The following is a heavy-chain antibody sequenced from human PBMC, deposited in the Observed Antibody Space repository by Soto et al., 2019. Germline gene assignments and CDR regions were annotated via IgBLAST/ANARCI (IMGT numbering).Heavy chain of an antibody. CDR2: ISWNSDSI. CDR1: GFIFDDFA. J-gene: IGHJ4*02. CDR3: TKVGGLYDFWNGRLHFDL. V-gene: IGHV3-9*01. Sequence: EAQLVESGGGFVQPGRSLRLSCAGSGFIFDDFAIHWVRQAPGKGLEWVSGISWNSDSIGYADSVKCRFTISRDNAKNSLYLEMNSLRVEDTALYYCTKVGGLYDFWNGRLHFDLWGQGTLVTVSS. D-gene: IGHD3-3*01.